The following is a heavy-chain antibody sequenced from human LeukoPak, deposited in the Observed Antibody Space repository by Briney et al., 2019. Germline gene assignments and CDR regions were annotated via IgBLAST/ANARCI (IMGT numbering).Heavy chain of an antibody. CDR2: ITPDGGAQ. CDR1: GFTFSDHY. D-gene: IGHD1-26*01. CDR3: ARGQWGLDV. Sequence: PEGSLRLSCAVYGFTFSDHYMSWIRQAPGKALEWVAYITPDGGAQYYANSVKGRFTLSRDNTKNSVYLQMNSLRADDSAVYYCARGQWGLDVWGQGTLVFVSS. V-gene: IGHV3-11*01. J-gene: IGHJ4*02.